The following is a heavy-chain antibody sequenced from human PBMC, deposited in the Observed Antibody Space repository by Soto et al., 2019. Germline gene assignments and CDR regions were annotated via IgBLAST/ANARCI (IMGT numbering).Heavy chain of an antibody. Sequence: QITLKESGPTLVKPTQTLTLTCTFSGFSLSTSGVGVGWIRQPPGKALEWLALIYWDDDKRYSPSLKSRLTITKDTSKNQLVLTMTNMDPVDTATYYFAHSLYDYVWGTNWFDPWGQGTLVTVSS. D-gene: IGHD3-16*01. J-gene: IGHJ5*02. CDR2: IYWDDDK. CDR3: AHSLYDYVWGTNWFDP. CDR1: GFSLSTSGVG. V-gene: IGHV2-5*02.